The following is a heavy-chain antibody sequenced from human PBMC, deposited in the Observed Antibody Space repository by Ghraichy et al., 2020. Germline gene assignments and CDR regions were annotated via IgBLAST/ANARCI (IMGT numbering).Heavy chain of an antibody. V-gene: IGHV4-30-4*07. J-gene: IGHJ5*02. CDR1: GGSISSGGYS. CDR2: IYYSGST. Sequence: SQTLSLTCAVSGGSISSGGYSWSWIRQPPGKGLEWIGYIYYSGSTYYNPSLKSRVTISVDTSKNQFSLKLSSVTAADTAVYYCARGSIAAGFDPWGQGTLVTVSS. CDR3: ARGSIAAGFDP. D-gene: IGHD6-6*01.